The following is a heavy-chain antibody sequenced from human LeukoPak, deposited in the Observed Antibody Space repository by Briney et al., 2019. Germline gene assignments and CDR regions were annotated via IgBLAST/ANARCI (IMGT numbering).Heavy chain of an antibody. V-gene: IGHV4-59*08. CDR2: IYYSGST. Sequence: PSETLSLTCTVSGGSISSYYWSWIRQPPGKGLEWIGYIYYSGSTNYNPSLKSRVTISVDTSKNQFSLKLSSVTAADTAVYYCARHETSRLAAGRLDYYYYYGMDVWGQGTTVTVSS. CDR3: ARHETSRLAAGRLDYYYYYGMDV. D-gene: IGHD3-9*01. J-gene: IGHJ6*02. CDR1: GGSISSYY.